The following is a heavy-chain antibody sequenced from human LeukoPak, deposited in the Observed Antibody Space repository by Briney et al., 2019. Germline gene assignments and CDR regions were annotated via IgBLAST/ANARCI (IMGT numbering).Heavy chain of an antibody. J-gene: IGHJ6*02. CDR1: GGSLSSYY. CDR2: IYYSGST. V-gene: IGHV4-59*08. D-gene: IGHD2-15*01. CDR3: ARRTVVAATLNYYYYGMDV. Sequence: SETLSLTCTVSGGSLSSYYWSWIRQPPGKGLEGFGYIYYSGSTNYNPSLKSRVTISVDTSKNQFSLKLSSVTAADTAVYYCARRTVVAATLNYYYYGMDVWGQGTTVTVSS.